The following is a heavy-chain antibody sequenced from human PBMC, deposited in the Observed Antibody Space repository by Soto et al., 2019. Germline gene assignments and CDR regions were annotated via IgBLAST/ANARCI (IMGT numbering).Heavy chain of an antibody. D-gene: IGHD5-18*01. Sequence: LSLTFAVYGXSFSGYYWSWIRQPPGKGLEWIGEINHSGSTNYNPSLKSRVTISVDTSKNQFSLKLSSVTAADTAVYYCARVLIQLWLKDAFDIWGQGTMVTVSS. CDR2: INHSGST. J-gene: IGHJ3*02. CDR1: GXSFSGYY. CDR3: ARVLIQLWLKDAFDI. V-gene: IGHV4-34*01.